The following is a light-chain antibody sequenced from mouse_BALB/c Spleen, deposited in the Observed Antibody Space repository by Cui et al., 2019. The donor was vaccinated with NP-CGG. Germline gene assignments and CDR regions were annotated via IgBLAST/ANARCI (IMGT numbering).Light chain of an antibody. CDR1: TGAVITSNY. J-gene: IGLJ1*01. V-gene: IGLV1*01. CDR3: ALWYSNHWV. Sequence: QAVVTQASALTTSPGETVTLTCRSSTGAVITSNYANWVQKKPDHLFTGLIGGTNNRAPGVPARFSGSLIGDKAALTITGAQTDDEAIYFCALWYSNHWVFGGGTKLTVL. CDR2: GTN.